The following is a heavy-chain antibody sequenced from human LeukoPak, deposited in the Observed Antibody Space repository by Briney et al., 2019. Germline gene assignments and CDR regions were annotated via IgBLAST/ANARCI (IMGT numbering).Heavy chain of an antibody. J-gene: IGHJ4*02. D-gene: IGHD5-24*01. CDR1: GFTFSGNH. V-gene: IGHV3-66*02. CDR3: ARDPRDGYGHFDY. CDR2: IYSDGDT. Sequence: QSGGSLRLSCVVSGFTFSGNHMNWVRQAPGKGLEWVSVIYSDGDTYYADSEKGRFTISRDSSRNTLSLQMNSLKPEDTAVYYCARDPRDGYGHFDYWGQGTLVTVSS.